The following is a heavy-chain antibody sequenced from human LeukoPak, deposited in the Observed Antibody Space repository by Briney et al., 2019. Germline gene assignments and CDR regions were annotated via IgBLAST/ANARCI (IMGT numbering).Heavy chain of an antibody. D-gene: IGHD5-24*01. Sequence: GGSLRLSCAASGFTFSSYSMNWVRQASGKGLEWVSYISSSSSTIYYADSVKGRFTISRDNAKNSLYLQMNSLRAEDTAVYYCARDRSRDGYNRKVFDYWGQGTLVTVSS. CDR2: ISSSSSTI. CDR3: ARDRSRDGYNRKVFDY. V-gene: IGHV3-48*04. J-gene: IGHJ4*02. CDR1: GFTFSSYS.